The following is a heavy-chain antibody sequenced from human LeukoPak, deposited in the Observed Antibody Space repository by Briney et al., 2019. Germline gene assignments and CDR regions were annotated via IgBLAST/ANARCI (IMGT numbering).Heavy chain of an antibody. V-gene: IGHV3-30*04. J-gene: IGHJ5*02. CDR3: ATVGRGCSSSTGACWFDP. D-gene: IGHD6-13*01. CDR1: GFTFSSYA. Sequence: GGSLRLSCAASGFTFSSYAMHWVRQAPGKGLEWVAVISYDGSNKYYADSVKGRFTISRDNSKNTLYLQMNSLRAEDTAVYYCATVGRGCSSSTGACWFDPWGQGTQLTVSS. CDR2: ISYDGSNK.